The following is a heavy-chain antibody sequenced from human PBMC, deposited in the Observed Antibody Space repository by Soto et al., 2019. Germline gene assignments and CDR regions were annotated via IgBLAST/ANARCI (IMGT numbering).Heavy chain of an antibody. CDR3: ARDRIAAARGCPPY. J-gene: IGHJ4*02. CDR1: GYTFTRSG. Sequence: GASVKVSCKASGYTFTRSGISWVRQAPGQGLEWLGWINPDNGNTNYAQHLQGRVSLTTDTSTSTAYMELRSLRSDDTAVYYCARDRIAAARGCPPYWGQGTLVTVS. CDR2: INPDNGNT. D-gene: IGHD6-13*01. V-gene: IGHV1-18*01.